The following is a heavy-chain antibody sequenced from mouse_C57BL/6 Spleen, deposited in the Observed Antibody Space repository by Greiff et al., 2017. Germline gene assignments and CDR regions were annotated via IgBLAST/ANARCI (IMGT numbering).Heavy chain of an antibody. CDR3: TRDRDYSNSFAY. J-gene: IGHJ3*01. D-gene: IGHD2-5*01. V-gene: IGHV5-9-1*02. Sequence: EVKVVESGEGLVKPGGSLKLSCAASGFTFSSYAMSWVRQTPEKRLEWVAYISSGGDDIYYADTVKGRFTISRDNARNTLYLQMSSLKSEDTAMYYCTRDRDYSNSFAYWGQGTLVTVSA. CDR2: ISSGGDDI. CDR1: GFTFSSYA.